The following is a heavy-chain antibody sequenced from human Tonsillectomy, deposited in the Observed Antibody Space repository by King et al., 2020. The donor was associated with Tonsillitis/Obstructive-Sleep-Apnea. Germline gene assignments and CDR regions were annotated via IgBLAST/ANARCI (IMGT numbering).Heavy chain of an antibody. CDR1: GYSFTSYW. CDR3: ASGTYYDFWSGYYDAFDL. Sequence: VQLVESGAEVKKPGESLKISCKGSGYSFTSYWIGWVRQMPGKGLEWMGIIYPGDSDTRYSPSFQGQVTISADKSISTAYLQWSSLKASDTAMYYCASGTYYDFWSGYYDAFDLWGQGTMVTVSS. D-gene: IGHD3-3*01. CDR2: IYPGDSDT. V-gene: IGHV5-51*01. J-gene: IGHJ3*01.